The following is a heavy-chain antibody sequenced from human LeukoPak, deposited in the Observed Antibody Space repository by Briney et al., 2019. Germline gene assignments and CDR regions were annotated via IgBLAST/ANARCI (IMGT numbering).Heavy chain of an antibody. Sequence: GGSLRLSCAASGFTFSSYWMSWVRQAPGKGLEWVANIKQDGSEKYYVDSVKGRFTISRDNAKNSLYLQMNSLRAEDTAVYYCARVSRVGYILTGYYFDYWGQGTLVTVSS. V-gene: IGHV3-7*01. J-gene: IGHJ4*02. CDR3: ARVSRVGYILTGYYFDY. CDR2: IKQDGSEK. CDR1: GFTFSSYW. D-gene: IGHD3-9*01.